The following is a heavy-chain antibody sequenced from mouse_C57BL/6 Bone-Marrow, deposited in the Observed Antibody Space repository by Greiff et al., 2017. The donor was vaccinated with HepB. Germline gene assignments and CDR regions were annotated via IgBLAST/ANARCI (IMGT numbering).Heavy chain of an antibody. D-gene: IGHD2-5*01. J-gene: IGHJ4*01. CDR2: IYPGNSDT. V-gene: IGHV1-5*01. CDR3: TREKALYSNYDYAMDY. Sequence: VQLQQSGTVLARPGASVKMSCKTSGYTFTSYWMHWVKQRPGQGLEWIGAIYPGNSDTSYNQKFKGKAKLTAVTSASTAYMELSSLTNEDSAVYYGTREKALYSNYDYAMDYWGQGTSVTVSS. CDR1: GYTFTSYW.